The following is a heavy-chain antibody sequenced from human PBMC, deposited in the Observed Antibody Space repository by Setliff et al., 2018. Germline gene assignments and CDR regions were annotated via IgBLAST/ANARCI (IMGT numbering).Heavy chain of an antibody. J-gene: IGHJ3*02. D-gene: IGHD3-3*01. CDR2: IKQDGSEK. V-gene: IGHV3-7*01. CDR1: GFTFSSYW. Sequence: GGSLRLSCAASGFTFSSYWMSWVRQAPGKGLEWVANIKQDGSEKYYVDSMKGRLTISRDNARNSLYLQMHSLRVEDTAVYYCARANYNSWGGYPSRRGCDVFDMWGLGTMVTVSS. CDR3: ARANYNSWGGYPSRRGCDVFDM.